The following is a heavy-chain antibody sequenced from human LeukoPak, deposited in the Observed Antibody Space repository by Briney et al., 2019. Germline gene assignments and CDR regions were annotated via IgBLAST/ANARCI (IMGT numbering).Heavy chain of an antibody. CDR1: GFLFSNSW. CDR2: INQDGSAK. Sequence: PGGSLRLSCADSGFLFSNSWMAWVRQAPGRGLEWLANINQDGSAKTCVDSVKGRFTISRDNAKNSPYLQMNSLRAEDTAMYYCARDSGYNAFDYWGQGTLVTVSS. D-gene: IGHD5-12*01. J-gene: IGHJ4*02. CDR3: ARDSGYNAFDY. V-gene: IGHV3-7*05.